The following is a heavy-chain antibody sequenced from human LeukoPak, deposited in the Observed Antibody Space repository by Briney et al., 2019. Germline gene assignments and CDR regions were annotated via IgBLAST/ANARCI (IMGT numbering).Heavy chain of an antibody. CDR3: ARVGSRSDAFDI. V-gene: IGHV4-61*01. CDR1: GGSVSSGSYY. Sequence: PSETLSLTCTVSGGSVSSGSYYWSWIRQPPGKGLEWIGYIYYSGSTNYNPSLKSRVTISVDTSKNQFSLKLSSVTPEDTAVYYCARVGSRSDAFDIWGQGTMVTVSS. CDR2: IYYSGST. J-gene: IGHJ3*02.